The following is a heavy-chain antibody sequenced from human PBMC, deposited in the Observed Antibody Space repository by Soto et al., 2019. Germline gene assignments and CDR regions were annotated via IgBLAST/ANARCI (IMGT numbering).Heavy chain of an antibody. V-gene: IGHV3-21*01. CDR3: ARVAVADPYYYYYGMDV. D-gene: IGHD6-19*01. J-gene: IGHJ6*02. Sequence: PXGSLRLSCSASGFTFSSYSMNWVRQAPGKGLEWVSSISSSSSYIYYADSVKGRFTISRDNAKNSLYLQMNSLRAEDTAVYYCARVAVADPYYYYYGMDVWGQGSAVTVSS. CDR2: ISSSSSYI. CDR1: GFTFSSYS.